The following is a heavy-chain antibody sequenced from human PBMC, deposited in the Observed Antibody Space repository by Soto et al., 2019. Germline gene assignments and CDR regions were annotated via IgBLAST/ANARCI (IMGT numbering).Heavy chain of an antibody. Sequence: GASVKVSCKASGYTFTSYDINWVRQATGQGLEWMGWMNPNSGNTGYAQKFQGRVTMTRNTSISTAYMELSSLRSEDTAVYYCARGLSYDFWSGYYIWAEFPDSSFDYWGQGTLVTVSS. V-gene: IGHV1-8*01. D-gene: IGHD3-3*01. CDR1: GYTFTSYD. CDR3: ARGLSYDFWSGYYIWAEFPDSSFDY. CDR2: MNPNSGNT. J-gene: IGHJ4*02.